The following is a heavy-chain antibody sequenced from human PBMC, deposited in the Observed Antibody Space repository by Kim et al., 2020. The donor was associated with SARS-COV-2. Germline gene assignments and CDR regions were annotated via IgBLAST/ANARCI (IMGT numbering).Heavy chain of an antibody. V-gene: IGHV4-59*01. Sequence: SETLSLTCTVSGGSISSYYWSWIRQPPGKGLEWIGYIYYSGSTNYNPSLKSRVTISVDTSKNQFSLKLSSVTAADTAVYYCARDSGDNPYYYYGMDVWGQGTTVTVSS. CDR2: IYYSGST. CDR3: ARDSGDNPYYYYGMDV. CDR1: GGSISSYY. J-gene: IGHJ6*02. D-gene: IGHD1-20*01.